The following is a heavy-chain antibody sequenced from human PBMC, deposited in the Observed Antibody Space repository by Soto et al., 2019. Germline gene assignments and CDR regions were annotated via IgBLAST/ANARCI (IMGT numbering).Heavy chain of an antibody. CDR2: IDWDDEK. V-gene: IGHV2-70*17. CDR1: GFSLTTSGTC. Sequence: GSGPTLVNPTQTVTLTCSFSGFSLTTSGTCVSWIRQPPGKALEWLARIDWDDEKFYSTSLKSRLTISKDTSKNQVVLTTTNMDPVDTATYYCARMPPHMEITFDMWGQGTMVTVSS. J-gene: IGHJ3*02. CDR3: ARMPPHMEITFDM. D-gene: IGHD2-21*01.